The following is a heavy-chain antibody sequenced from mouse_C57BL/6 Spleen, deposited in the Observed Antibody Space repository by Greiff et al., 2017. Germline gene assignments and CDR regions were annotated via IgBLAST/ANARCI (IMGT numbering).Heavy chain of an antibody. V-gene: IGHV1-82*01. J-gene: IGHJ2*01. D-gene: IGHD1-1*01. CDR3: EGTTVVATNYFDY. Sequence: QVQLQQSGPELVNPGASVKISCKASGYAFSSSWMNWVKQRPGKGLEWIGRIYPGDGDTNYNGKFKGKATLTADKSSSTAYMQLSSLTSEDSAVYFCEGTTVVATNYFDYWGQGTTLTVSS. CDR2: IYPGDGDT. CDR1: GYAFSSSW.